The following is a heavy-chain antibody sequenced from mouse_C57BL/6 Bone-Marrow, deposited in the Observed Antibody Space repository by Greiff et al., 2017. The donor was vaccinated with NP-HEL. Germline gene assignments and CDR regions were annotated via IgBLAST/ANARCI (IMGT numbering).Heavy chain of an antibody. CDR1: GYTFTSYW. CDR3: TRFKLWDYYAMDY. D-gene: IGHD1-1*02. Sequence: EVQRVESGTVLARPGASVKMSCKTSGYTFTSYWMHWVKQRPGQGLEWIGAIYPGNSDPSYNQKFKGKAKLTAVTSASTAYMELSSLTNEDSAVYYCTRFKLWDYYAMDYWGQGTSVTVSS. J-gene: IGHJ4*01. CDR2: IYPGNSDP. V-gene: IGHV1-5*01.